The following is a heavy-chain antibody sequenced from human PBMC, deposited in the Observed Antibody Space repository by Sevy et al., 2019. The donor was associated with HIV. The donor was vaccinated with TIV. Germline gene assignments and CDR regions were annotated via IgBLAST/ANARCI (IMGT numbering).Heavy chain of an antibody. CDR2: TYYRSKWYY. V-gene: IGHV6-1*01. Sequence: SQTLSLTCGISGDSVSSNGAAWNWIRQSPSRGLEWLGRTYYRSKWYYDYALSVKSRITISPDTSKNQFSLQLNSVTPEDTAVYYCASSSSTWDGVQGQFDYWGQGTLVTVSS. CDR3: ASSSSTWDGVQGQFDY. CDR1: GDSVSSNGAA. J-gene: IGHJ4*02. D-gene: IGHD6-13*01.